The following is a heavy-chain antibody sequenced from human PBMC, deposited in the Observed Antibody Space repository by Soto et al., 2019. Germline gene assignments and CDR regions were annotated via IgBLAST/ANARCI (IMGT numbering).Heavy chain of an antibody. CDR1: GFTFTTDG. Sequence: QVQLVDSGGGVVQPGRSLRLSCAASGFTFTTDGMHWVRRAPGKGLEWVAVISYDGSHAYYAYSVKGRFTISRDNSKNTLYLQIHSLRAEDTAVYYCAKERTYSVASGFDYWGRGTLVTVSS. D-gene: IGHD1-26*01. V-gene: IGHV3-30*18. CDR2: ISYDGSHA. J-gene: IGHJ4*02. CDR3: AKERTYSVASGFDY.